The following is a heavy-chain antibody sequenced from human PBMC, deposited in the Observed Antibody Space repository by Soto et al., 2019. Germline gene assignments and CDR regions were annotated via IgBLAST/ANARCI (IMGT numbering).Heavy chain of an antibody. J-gene: IGHJ6*02. CDR1: GDSISRYY. CDR3: ARGIAANGEDYYYYFYGMDG. Sequence: QVQLQESGPGLVKPSETLSLTCTGSGDSISRYYWSWIRQPPGKGLEWIGYINYRGSTKYNPSLQSRVTISGDTSKKQFSLKLSSVTAADTAVYYCARGIAANGEDYYYYFYGMDGWGQGTTVIVSS. D-gene: IGHD6-13*01. V-gene: IGHV4-59*08. CDR2: INYRGST.